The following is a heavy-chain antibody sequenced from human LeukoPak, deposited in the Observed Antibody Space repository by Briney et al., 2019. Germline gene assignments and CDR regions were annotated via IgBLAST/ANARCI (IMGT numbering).Heavy chain of an antibody. J-gene: IGHJ4*02. V-gene: IGHV3-74*01. CDR1: GFTFSSYS. D-gene: IGHD4-17*01. CDR3: ARVAYGDYGVFDY. Sequence: GGSLRLSCAASGFTFSSYSMNWVRQAPGKGLVWVSRINRDGGGTTYADSVKGRFTISRDNAKNTLYLQMNSLRAEDTAVYFCARVAYGDYGVFDYWGQGTLVTVSS. CDR2: INRDGGGT.